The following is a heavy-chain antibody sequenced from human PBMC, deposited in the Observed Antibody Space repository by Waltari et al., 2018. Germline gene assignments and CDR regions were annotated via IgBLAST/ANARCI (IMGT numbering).Heavy chain of an antibody. D-gene: IGHD3-3*01. CDR3: ARHWGYDFWSGYSGFDY. V-gene: IGHV4-39*01. Sequence: QLQLQESGPGLVKPSETLSLTCTVSGGSISSSSYYWGWIRQPPGKGLEWIGSIYYSGSTDDNPSLKSRVTISVDTSKNQFSLKLSSVTAADTAVYYCARHWGYDFWSGYSGFDYWGQGTLVTVSS. CDR2: IYYSGST. J-gene: IGHJ4*02. CDR1: GGSISSSSYY.